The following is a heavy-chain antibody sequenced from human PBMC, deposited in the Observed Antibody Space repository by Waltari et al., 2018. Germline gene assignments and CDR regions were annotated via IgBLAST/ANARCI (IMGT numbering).Heavy chain of an antibody. V-gene: IGHV3-30*18. Sequence: QVQLVESGGGVVQPGRSLRLSCAASGFTFSSYGMHWVRQAPGKGLEWVAVLWYDGSNKYYADSVKGRFTISRDNSKNTLYLQMNSLRAEDTAMYYCAKDLGVAAAASDYWGQGTLVTVSS. D-gene: IGHD6-13*01. CDR2: LWYDGSNK. J-gene: IGHJ4*02. CDR1: GFTFSSYG. CDR3: AKDLGVAAAASDY.